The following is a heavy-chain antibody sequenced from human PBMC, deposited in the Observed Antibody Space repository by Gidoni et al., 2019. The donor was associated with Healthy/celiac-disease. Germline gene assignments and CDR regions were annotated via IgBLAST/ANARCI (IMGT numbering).Heavy chain of an antibody. Sequence: VQLVESGGGVVRPGGSLRRSCAASGFTFSSYGMHLVRQAPGKGLEWVAVIWYDGSNKYYADSVKGRFTISRDNSKNTLYLQMNSLRAEDTAVYYCARGGTTVTASFDYWGQGTLVTVSS. CDR3: ARGGTTVTASFDY. J-gene: IGHJ4*02. V-gene: IGHV3-33*01. CDR2: IWYDGSNK. CDR1: GFTFSSYG. D-gene: IGHD4-4*01.